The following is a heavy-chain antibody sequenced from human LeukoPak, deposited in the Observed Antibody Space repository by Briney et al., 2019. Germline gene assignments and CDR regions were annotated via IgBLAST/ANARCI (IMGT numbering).Heavy chain of an antibody. CDR1: GFTFSNYW. J-gene: IGHJ4*02. V-gene: IGHV3-9*01. Sequence: PGGSLRLSCEGSGFTFSNYWMGWVRQAPGKGLEWVSGISWNSGSIGYADSVKGRFTISRDNAKNSLYLQMNSLRAEDTALYYCAKDMIKRGDSGGVFDYWGQGTLVTVSS. D-gene: IGHD2-21*02. CDR3: AKDMIKRGDSGGVFDY. CDR2: ISWNSGSI.